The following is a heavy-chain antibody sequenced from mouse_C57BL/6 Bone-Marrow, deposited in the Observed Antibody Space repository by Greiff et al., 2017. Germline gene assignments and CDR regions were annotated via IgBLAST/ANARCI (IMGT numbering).Heavy chain of an antibody. D-gene: IGHD2-5*01. CDR1: GYTFTGYW. J-gene: IGHJ3*01. V-gene: IGHV1-9*01. Sequence: VQLQQSGAELMKPGASVKLSCKATGYTFTGYWIEWVKQRPGHGLEWIGEILPGSGSTNSNEKFKGKATFTAYTSSNTAYMQLSSLTTEDSNIYYCASYYSNRTGFADWGQGTLVTVSA. CDR2: ILPGSGST. CDR3: ASYYSNRTGFAD.